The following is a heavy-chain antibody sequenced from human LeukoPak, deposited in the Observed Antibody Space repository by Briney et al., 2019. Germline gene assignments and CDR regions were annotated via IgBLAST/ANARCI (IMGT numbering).Heavy chain of an antibody. D-gene: IGHD1-1*01. Sequence: SETLSLTCTVSGGSISSSSYYWGWIRQPPGKGLEWIGSIYYSGSTYYNPSLKSRVTISVDTSKNQLSLKLSSVTAADTAVYYCARHLGPLQLERRVPQWFDPWGQGTLVTVSS. CDR1: GGSISSSSYY. J-gene: IGHJ5*02. V-gene: IGHV4-39*01. CDR3: ARHLGPLQLERRVPQWFDP. CDR2: IYYSGST.